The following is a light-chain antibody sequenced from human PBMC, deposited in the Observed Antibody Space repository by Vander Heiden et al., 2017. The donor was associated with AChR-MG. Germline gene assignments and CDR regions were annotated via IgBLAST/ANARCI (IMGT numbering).Light chain of an antibody. CDR3: QQRNNWPPVYT. CDR2: AAS. J-gene: IGKJ2*01. CDR1: QSVSSY. Sequence: EIVLTQSPATLSLSPGERATLSCRARQSVSSYLAWYQQKPGQAPRLLIYAASNRATGIPARFSGSGSGTDFTLTISSLEPEDFAVYYCQQRNNWPPVYTFGQGTKLEIK. V-gene: IGKV3-11*01.